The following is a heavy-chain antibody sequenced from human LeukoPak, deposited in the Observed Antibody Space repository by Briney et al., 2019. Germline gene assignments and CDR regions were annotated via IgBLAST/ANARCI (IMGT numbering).Heavy chain of an antibody. J-gene: IGHJ6*02. Sequence: GGSLRLSCAASGFTFSSYSMNWVRQAPGKGLEWVSYISSSSSTIYYADSVKGRFTISRDNAKNSLYLQMNSLRAEDTGVYYCARGLAAAGRLRHYYGMDVWGQGTTVTVSS. V-gene: IGHV3-48*04. CDR2: ISSSSSTI. CDR3: ARGLAAAGRLRHYYGMDV. CDR1: GFTFSSYS. D-gene: IGHD6-13*01.